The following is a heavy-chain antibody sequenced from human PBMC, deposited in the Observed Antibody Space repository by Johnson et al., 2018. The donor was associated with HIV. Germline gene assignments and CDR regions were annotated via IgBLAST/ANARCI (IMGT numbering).Heavy chain of an antibody. CDR2: ISSNGGST. CDR1: GFTFSMYA. CDR3: ARDQSNGWNRGAFDI. J-gene: IGHJ3*02. V-gene: IGHV3-64*07. D-gene: IGHD6-19*01. Sequence: VQLVESGGGLVQPGGSLRLSCAASGFTFSMYAMHWVRQAPGKGLEYVSAISSNGGSTYYADSVKGRFTISRDNSKNTLYLHMNSLRAEDTAVYYCARDQSNGWNRGAFDIWGQGTVVTVSS.